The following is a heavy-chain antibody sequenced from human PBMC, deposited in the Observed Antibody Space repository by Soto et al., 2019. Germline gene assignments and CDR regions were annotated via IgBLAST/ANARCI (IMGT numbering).Heavy chain of an antibody. V-gene: IGHV4-4*07. Sequence: SERLYLTFAVSVATISGFYWGWIRTTAGKGLEWIGRIYATGTTDYNPSLKSRVMMSVDTSKKQFSLKLRSVTAADTAVYYCVRDGTKTLRDWFDPWGQGISVTVSS. D-gene: IGHD1-1*01. J-gene: IGHJ5*02. CDR1: VATISGFY. CDR2: IYATGTT. CDR3: VRDGTKTLRDWFDP.